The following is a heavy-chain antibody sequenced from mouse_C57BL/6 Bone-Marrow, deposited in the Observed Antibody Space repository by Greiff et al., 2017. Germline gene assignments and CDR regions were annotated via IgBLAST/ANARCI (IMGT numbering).Heavy chain of an antibody. V-gene: IGHV1-81*01. CDR1: GYTFTSYG. J-gene: IGHJ2*01. Sequence: QVQLKESGAELVRPGASVKLSCKASGYTFTSYGLSWVKQRPGQGLEWIGEIYPSSGNTYYNEKFKGKATLTADNSSSTAYMELRSRTAEDYSVYCCARWKGGRGDWGQGTTVTVAS. CDR3: ARWKGGRGD. CDR2: IYPSSGNT. D-gene: IGHD3-3*01.